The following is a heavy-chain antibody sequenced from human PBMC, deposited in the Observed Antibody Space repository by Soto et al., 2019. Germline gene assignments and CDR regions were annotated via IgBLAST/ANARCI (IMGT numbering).Heavy chain of an antibody. D-gene: IGHD3-22*01. CDR3: AKEFFDSSGFYPSLDALDI. V-gene: IGHV3-30*18. J-gene: IGHJ3*02. CDR1: GFTLGTYG. CDR2: ISNDGGDK. Sequence: QVQLAESGGGVVQPGRSLTITCAASGFTLGTYGMHWVRQAPGKGLEWVAVISNDGGDKYYSDSVMGRFTISRDNSKNSLFLQRNSLRAEDTAVYFCAKEFFDSSGFYPSLDALDIWGQGTGVTVSS.